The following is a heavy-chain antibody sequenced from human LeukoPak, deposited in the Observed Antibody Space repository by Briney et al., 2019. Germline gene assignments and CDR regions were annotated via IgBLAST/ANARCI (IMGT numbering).Heavy chain of an antibody. CDR2: IYSSGST. V-gene: IGHV4-59*01. CDR1: GGSISSYY. Sequence: SETLSLTCTVSGGSISSYYWSWIRQPPGKGLEWIGYIYSSGSTNYNPSLKSRITISVDTSKNQFSLKLSSVTAADTAVYYCARSRVTMVRGGMMTFDPWGQGTLVTVSS. D-gene: IGHD3-10*01. J-gene: IGHJ5*02. CDR3: ARSRVTMVRGGMMTFDP.